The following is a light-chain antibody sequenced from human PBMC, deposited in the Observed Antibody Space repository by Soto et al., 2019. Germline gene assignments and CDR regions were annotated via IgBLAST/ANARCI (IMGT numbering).Light chain of an antibody. Sequence: DIQMTQSPSSLSASVGDRVTITCRAHQDISNYLAWYQQKPGNVPDLLIYAASTLRTGVQARFSGSGSGTVFTLTINKLQPEDVATYYCQKYNSAPNTFGRGTRLEIK. V-gene: IGKV1-27*01. CDR1: QDISNY. J-gene: IGKJ2*01. CDR3: QKYNSAPNT. CDR2: AAS.